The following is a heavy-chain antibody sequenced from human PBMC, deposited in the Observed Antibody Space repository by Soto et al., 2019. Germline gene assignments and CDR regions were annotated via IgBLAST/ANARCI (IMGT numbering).Heavy chain of an antibody. V-gene: IGHV3-23*01. J-gene: IGHJ4*02. D-gene: IGHD3-3*01. CDR3: ATLMRVVYYFDY. CDR2: ISGSGGST. Sequence: GGSLRLSCAASGFTFSSYAMSWVRQAPGKGLEWVSAISGSGGSTYYADSVKGRFTISRDNSKNTLYLQMNSLRAEDTAVYYCATLMRVVYYFDYWGQGTLVTVSS. CDR1: GFTFSSYA.